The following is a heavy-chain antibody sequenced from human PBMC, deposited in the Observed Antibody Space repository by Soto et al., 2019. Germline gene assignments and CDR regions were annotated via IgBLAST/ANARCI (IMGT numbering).Heavy chain of an antibody. D-gene: IGHD6-13*01. J-gene: IGHJ6*03. CDR2: IYYSGST. V-gene: IGHV4-39*01. CDR1: GGSISSSSYY. Sequence: PSETLFLTCTVSGGSISSSSYYWGWTRQPPGKGLEWIGSIYYSGSTYYNPSLKSRVTISVDTSKNQFSLKLSSVTAADTAVYYCAGSFSSSWYVYYYYYYMDVWGKGTTVTVSS. CDR3: AGSFSSSWYVYYYYYYMDV.